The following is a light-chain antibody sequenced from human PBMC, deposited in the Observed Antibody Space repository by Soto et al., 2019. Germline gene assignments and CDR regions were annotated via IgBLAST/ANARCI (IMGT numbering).Light chain of an antibody. CDR3: QHYNNWPPWT. V-gene: IGKV3-15*01. CDR1: PSVSSN. Sequence: EIVMTQSPANLSVSPGERATLSCRASPSVSSNLAWYQQKPGQAPRLLIYGASTRATGIPARFSGSGSGTEFTLTISSLQSEDFAIYYCQHYNNWPPWTFGQGTKVEIK. J-gene: IGKJ1*01. CDR2: GAS.